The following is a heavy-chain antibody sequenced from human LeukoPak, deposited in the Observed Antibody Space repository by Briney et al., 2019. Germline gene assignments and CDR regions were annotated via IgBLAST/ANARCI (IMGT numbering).Heavy chain of an antibody. CDR1: GGTFSSYA. CDR3: ARYPRVGHSDCSSTSCYTNYYYYMDV. CDR2: IIPIFGTA. D-gene: IGHD2-2*02. V-gene: IGHV1-69*13. J-gene: IGHJ6*03. Sequence: SVKVSCKASGGTFSSYAISWVRQAPGQGLEWMGGIIPIFGTANYAQKFQGRVTITADESTSTAYMELSSLRSEDTAVYYCARYPRVGHSDCSSTSCYTNYYYYMDVWGKGTTVTVSS.